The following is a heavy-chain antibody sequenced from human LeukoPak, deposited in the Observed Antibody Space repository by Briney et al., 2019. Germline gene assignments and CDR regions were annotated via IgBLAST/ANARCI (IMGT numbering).Heavy chain of an antibody. D-gene: IGHD5-12*01. V-gene: IGHV3-30*02. J-gene: IGHJ4*02. Sequence: HPGGSLRLSCAASGFTFNTYGMHWVRQAPGKGLEWVAFIRYDGTNKFYADSVKGRFTISRDNSKNTLSLQMNSLRAEDTAVYYCARGYSGYESVHYYFDYWGQGTLVTVSS. CDR1: GFTFNTYG. CDR2: IRYDGTNK. CDR3: ARGYSGYESVHYYFDY.